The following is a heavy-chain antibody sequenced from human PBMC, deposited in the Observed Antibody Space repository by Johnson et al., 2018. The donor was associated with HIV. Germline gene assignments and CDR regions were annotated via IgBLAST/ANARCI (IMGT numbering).Heavy chain of an antibody. V-gene: IGHV3-23*04. Sequence: VQLVESGGGLVQPGGSLRLSCAASGFTFSTYAMSWVRQAPGKGLEWVSGISGSGDSTYYADSVKGRFTISRDNSKNTRYLQMNSLRAEDTAVYYCAKSGYSGSPPDAFDIWGQGTMVTVSS. D-gene: IGHD1-26*01. CDR3: AKSGYSGSPPDAFDI. J-gene: IGHJ3*02. CDR2: ISGSGDST. CDR1: GFTFSTYA.